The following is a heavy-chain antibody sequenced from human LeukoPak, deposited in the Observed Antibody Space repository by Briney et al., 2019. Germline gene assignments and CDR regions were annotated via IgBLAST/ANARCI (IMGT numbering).Heavy chain of an antibody. D-gene: IGHD3-22*01. V-gene: IGHV3-23*01. CDR2: ISGSGGST. CDR3: AKEGYYYDSSGRYNYEFKAQYFDY. CDR1: GFTFSSYA. J-gene: IGHJ4*02. Sequence: GGSLRLSCAASGFTFSSYAMSWVRQAPGKGLEWVSAISGSGGSTYYADSVKGRFTISRDNSKNTLYLQMNSLRAEDTAVYYCAKEGYYYDSSGRYNYEFKAQYFDYWGQGTLVTVSS.